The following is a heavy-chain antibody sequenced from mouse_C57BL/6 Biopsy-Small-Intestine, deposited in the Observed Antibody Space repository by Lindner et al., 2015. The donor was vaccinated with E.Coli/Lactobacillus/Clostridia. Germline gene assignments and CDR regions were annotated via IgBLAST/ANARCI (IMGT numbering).Heavy chain of an antibody. Sequence: SVKVSCKASGYIFTDYSIHWVRQAPGQRLEWMGWINAGNGNIKYSQTFQGRVTMTRDTSARIVYLELSSLRSEDTAAYYCARPYNYDSSGHPVFDYWGQGTLVTVSS. CDR3: ARPYNYDSSGHPVFDY. CDR1: GYIFTDYS. V-gene: IGHV1-84*02. D-gene: IGHD1-3*01. CDR2: INAGNGNI. J-gene: IGHJ4*01.